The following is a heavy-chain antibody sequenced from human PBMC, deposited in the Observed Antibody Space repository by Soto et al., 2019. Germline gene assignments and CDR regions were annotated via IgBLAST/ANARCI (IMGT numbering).Heavy chain of an antibody. V-gene: IGHV3-11*01. CDR2: ISTTGLTI. J-gene: IGHJ3*02. CDR3: ARGSGVRIATSAFDI. D-gene: IGHD6-6*01. CDR1: GFTFGDHY. Sequence: GGSLRLSCAASGFTFGDHYMTWIRQAPGKGLEWLSYISTTGLTIYYADSVKGRFTISRVDAKNSLYLEMNSLRADDTAVYYCARGSGVRIATSAFDIWGQGTMVTVSS.